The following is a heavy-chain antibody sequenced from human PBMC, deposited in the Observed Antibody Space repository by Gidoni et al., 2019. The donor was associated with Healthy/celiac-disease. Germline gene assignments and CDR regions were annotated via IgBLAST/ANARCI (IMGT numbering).Heavy chain of an antibody. V-gene: IGHV4-39*01. Sequence: QLQLQESGPGLVKPSETLSLTCTVPGGSISSSSYYWGWIRQPPGKGLEWSGSIYYSGSTYYNPSLKSRVTISVDTSKNQFSLKLSSVTAADTAVYYCARHGGVGAFDIWGQGTMVTVSS. CDR1: GGSISSSSYY. D-gene: IGHD3-16*01. CDR2: IYYSGST. CDR3: ARHGGVGAFDI. J-gene: IGHJ3*02.